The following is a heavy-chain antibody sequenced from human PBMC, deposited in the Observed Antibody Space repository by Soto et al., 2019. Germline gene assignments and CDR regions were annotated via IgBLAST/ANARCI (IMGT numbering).Heavy chain of an antibody. Sequence: PSETLSLTCTVSGGSISSYYWSWIRQPPGKGLEWIGYIYYSGSTNYSPSLKSRVTISVDTSKNQFSLKLSSVTAADTAVYYCARDHRYYYDSSGYYYWFDPWGQGTLVTVS. J-gene: IGHJ5*02. CDR2: IYYSGST. V-gene: IGHV4-59*01. CDR1: GGSISSYY. D-gene: IGHD3-22*01. CDR3: ARDHRYYYDSSGYYYWFDP.